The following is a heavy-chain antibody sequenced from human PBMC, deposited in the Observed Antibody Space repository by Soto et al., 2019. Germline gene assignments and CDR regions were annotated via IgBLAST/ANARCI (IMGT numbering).Heavy chain of an antibody. D-gene: IGHD3-10*01. J-gene: IGHJ2*01. CDR1: GFTFSNHG. Sequence: EVQLLDSGGGLAQPGGSLRLSCAASGFTFSNHGMTWVRQAPGKGLEWVSSASADGYTTYYADSVRGRLTISRDNSGDTVYVRMNNLRAEDTALYYCAREASVPSFGEFWFFDLWGRGTQVTVSS. V-gene: IGHV3-23*01. CDR3: AREASVPSFGEFWFFDL. CDR2: ASADGYTT.